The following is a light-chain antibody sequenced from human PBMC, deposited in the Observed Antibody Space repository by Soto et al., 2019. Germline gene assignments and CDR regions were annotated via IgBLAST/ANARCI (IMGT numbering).Light chain of an antibody. J-gene: IGLJ2*01. CDR1: SSDIGNYDF. Sequence: QSALTQPASVSGSPGQSITISCTGTSSDIGNYDFVSWYQQVPGTAPKAMIYEVSSRPSGVSNRFSGSKSGNTASLSISGLQAEDEAYYYCSSYTTSTSFILFGEGTKVTVL. V-gene: IGLV2-14*01. CDR3: SSYTTSTSFIL. CDR2: EVS.